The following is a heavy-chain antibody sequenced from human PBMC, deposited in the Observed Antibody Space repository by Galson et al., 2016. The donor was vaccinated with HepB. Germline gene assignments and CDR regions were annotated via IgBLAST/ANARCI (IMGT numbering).Heavy chain of an antibody. Sequence: SLRLSCAASGFTFSSYAMSWVRQAPGKGLEWVSAISGSGGSTYYADSVKGRFTISRDNSKKTLFLQMNSLRVEDTAVYFGAKERLVRRILDHWGQGTLLTVSS. CDR1: GFTFSSYA. CDR2: ISGSGGST. CDR3: AKERLVRRILDH. D-gene: IGHD1-1*01. V-gene: IGHV3-23*01. J-gene: IGHJ4*02.